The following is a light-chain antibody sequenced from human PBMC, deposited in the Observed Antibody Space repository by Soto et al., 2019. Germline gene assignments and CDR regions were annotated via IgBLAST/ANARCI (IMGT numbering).Light chain of an antibody. CDR2: DAS. Sequence: DIPMTQSPSTLSASVGDRVTITCRASQSISSWLARYQQKPGKAPKLLIYDASSLESGVPSRFSGSGSGTEFTLTISSLQPDDFATYYCQQYNSYSPVWTFGQGTKLEIK. CDR1: QSISSW. CDR3: QQYNSYSPVWT. V-gene: IGKV1-5*01. J-gene: IGKJ2*02.